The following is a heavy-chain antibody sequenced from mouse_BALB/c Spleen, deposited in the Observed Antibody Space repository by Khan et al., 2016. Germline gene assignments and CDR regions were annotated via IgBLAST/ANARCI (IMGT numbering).Heavy chain of an antibody. D-gene: IGHD2-4*01. CDR1: GYSISSGYS. CDR2: IRYSGST. CDR3: ARDDYDEVYYAMDY. J-gene: IGHJ4*01. Sequence: EVQLQESGPDLVKPSQSLSLTCTVTGYSISSGYSWHWIRQFPGNKLEWMGCIRYSGSTNYNPSLKSRISITRDTSKNQFFLQWNSVTSEDTATYYCARDDYDEVYYAMDYWGQGTSVTVSS. V-gene: IGHV3-1*02.